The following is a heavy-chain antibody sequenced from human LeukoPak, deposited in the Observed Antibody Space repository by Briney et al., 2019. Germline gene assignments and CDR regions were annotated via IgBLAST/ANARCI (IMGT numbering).Heavy chain of an antibody. V-gene: IGHV3-15*01. CDR1: RFTFSNAW. Sequence: GGSLRLSCAASRFTFSNAWMNWVRQAPGKGLEWVGRIKSKGDGETTVYAAPVKGRFTISRDDSNNMVYLQMNSLKIEDTAVYYCAIDEPNYAPYDFDYWGQGTLVTVSS. CDR2: IKSKGDGETT. CDR3: AIDEPNYAPYDFDY. J-gene: IGHJ4*02. D-gene: IGHD4/OR15-4a*01.